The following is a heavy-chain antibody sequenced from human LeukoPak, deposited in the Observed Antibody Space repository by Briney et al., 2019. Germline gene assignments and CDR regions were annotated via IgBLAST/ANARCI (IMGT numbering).Heavy chain of an antibody. D-gene: IGHD5-24*01. CDR1: GFKFYDYG. CDR3: AKDGWLGNSDLHGDFDN. Sequence: PGGSLRLSCAASGFKFYDYGMHWVRLAPGKGLEWVSGISFNSGRIGYADSVKGRFTISRDNAKNSLYLQMNSLRPEDTALYYCAKDGWLGNSDLHGDFDNWGQGILVTVSS. V-gene: IGHV3-9*01. CDR2: ISFNSGRI. J-gene: IGHJ4*02.